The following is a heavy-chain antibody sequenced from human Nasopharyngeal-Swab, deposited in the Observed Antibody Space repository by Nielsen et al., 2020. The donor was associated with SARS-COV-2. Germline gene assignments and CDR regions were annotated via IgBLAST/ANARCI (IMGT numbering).Heavy chain of an antibody. CDR2: IYYSGST. Sequence: RQAPGKGLEWIGYIYYSGSTYYNPSLKSRVTISVDTSKNQFSLKLSSVTAADMAVYYCARGARITIFGVVSQLDVWGQGTTVTVSS. V-gene: IGHV4-31*02. D-gene: IGHD3-3*01. CDR3: ARGARITIFGVVSQLDV. J-gene: IGHJ6*02.